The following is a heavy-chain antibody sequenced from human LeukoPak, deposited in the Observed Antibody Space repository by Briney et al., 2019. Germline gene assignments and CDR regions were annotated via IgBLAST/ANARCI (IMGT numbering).Heavy chain of an antibody. CDR3: APDTILGAY. CDR2: ISSSSGHI. J-gene: IGHJ4*02. V-gene: IGHV3-21*01. CDR1: GFTFSTYN. Sequence: PGGSLRLSCAASGFTFSTYNMNWVRQAPGKGLEWVSSISSSSGHIYYADSVKGRFTISRDNAKNSLYLQMNSLRAEDTAVYYCAPDTILGAYWGQGTLVTVSS. D-gene: IGHD3-3*01.